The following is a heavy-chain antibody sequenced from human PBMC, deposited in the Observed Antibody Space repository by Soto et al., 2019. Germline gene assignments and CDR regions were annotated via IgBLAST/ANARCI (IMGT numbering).Heavy chain of an antibody. CDR3: ARLGSDYDFWSGYYYYYYYGMDV. D-gene: IGHD3-3*01. CDR1: GGTFSSYA. J-gene: IGHJ6*02. V-gene: IGHV1-69*13. Sequence: SVEVSCKASGGTFSSYAISWVRQAPGQGLEWMGGIIPIFGTANYAQKFQGRVTITADESTSTAYMELSSLRSEDTAVYYCARLGSDYDFWSGYYYYYYYGMDVWGQGTTVTVSS. CDR2: IIPIFGTA.